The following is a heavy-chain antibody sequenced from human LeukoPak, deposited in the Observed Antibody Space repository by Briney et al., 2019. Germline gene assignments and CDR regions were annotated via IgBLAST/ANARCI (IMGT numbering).Heavy chain of an antibody. V-gene: IGHV1-18*01. CDR2: ISAYNGNT. Sequence: GASVKVSCKASGYTFTSYGISWVRQAPGQGLEWMGWISAYNGNTNYAQKLQGRVTMTTDTSTSTAYMELRSLRSDDTAVYYCARVNGITMVRGVIPTSYYFDYWGQGTLVTVSS. D-gene: IGHD3-10*01. CDR3: ARVNGITMVRGVIPTSYYFDY. CDR1: GYTFTSYG. J-gene: IGHJ4*02.